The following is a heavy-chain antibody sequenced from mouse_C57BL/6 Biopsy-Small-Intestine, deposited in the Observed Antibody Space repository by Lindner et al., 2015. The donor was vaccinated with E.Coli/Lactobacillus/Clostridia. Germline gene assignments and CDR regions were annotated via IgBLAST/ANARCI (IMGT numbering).Heavy chain of an antibody. CDR2: INPSTGGT. CDR3: TNSGAYYGSRKYFDV. V-gene: IGHV1-42*01. J-gene: IGHJ1*03. D-gene: IGHD1-1*01. CDR1: GYSFIGYY. Sequence: VQLQESGPELVKPGASVKIFCKASGYSFIGYYMNWVKQSPEKSLEWIGEINPSTGGTTYNQKFKAKATLTVDKSSSTASMQLKSLTSEDSAVYYCTNSGAYYGSRKYFDVWGTGTTVTVSS.